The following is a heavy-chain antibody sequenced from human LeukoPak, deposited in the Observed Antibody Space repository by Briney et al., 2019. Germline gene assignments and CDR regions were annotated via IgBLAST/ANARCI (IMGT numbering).Heavy chain of an antibody. CDR1: GYTFTGYY. V-gene: IGHV1-2*02. CDR3: ARGLQLWLKAPFDY. CDR2: INPNGGGT. J-gene: IGHJ4*02. D-gene: IGHD5-18*01. Sequence: GASVKVSCKASGYTFTGYYMHWVRQAPGQGLEWMGWINPNGGGTNYAQKFQGRVTMTRDTSISTAYMELSRLRSDDTAVYYCARGLQLWLKAPFDYWGQGTLVTVSS.